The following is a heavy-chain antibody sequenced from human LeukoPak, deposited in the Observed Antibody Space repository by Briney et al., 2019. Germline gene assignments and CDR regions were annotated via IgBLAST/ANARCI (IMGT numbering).Heavy chain of an antibody. CDR3: ATSPFRGYTYGYG. Sequence: ASVKVSCKTSGYTLSELSMHWVRQAPGKGLEWMGDFDPEDGETIYAQKFQGRVTMTEDTSTETAYMELSSLRSEDTAVYYCATSPFRGYTYGYGWGQGTLVTVSS. J-gene: IGHJ4*02. D-gene: IGHD5-18*01. CDR2: FDPEDGET. V-gene: IGHV1-24*01. CDR1: GYTLSELS.